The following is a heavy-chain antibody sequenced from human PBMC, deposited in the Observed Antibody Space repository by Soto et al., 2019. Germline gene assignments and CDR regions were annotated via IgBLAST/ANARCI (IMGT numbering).Heavy chain of an antibody. D-gene: IGHD6-19*01. V-gene: IGHV4-31*03. J-gene: IGHJ4*02. CDR1: GDSFSSGGHY. CDR3: ARDSSPSSAWSLDS. CDR2: IYYSGST. Sequence: QVQLQESGPGLVKPSQTLSLTCTVSGDSFSSGGHYWTWIRQHPGKGLEWIGYIYYSGSTYYNPSLQSRVTISVDTSKNQFSLKLSSVTAADTAVYNCARDSSPSSAWSLDSWGQGTLVTVSS.